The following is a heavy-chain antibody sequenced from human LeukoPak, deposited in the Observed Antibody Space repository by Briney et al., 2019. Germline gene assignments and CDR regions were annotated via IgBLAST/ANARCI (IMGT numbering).Heavy chain of an antibody. J-gene: IGHJ3*02. CDR2: ISGSGGST. D-gene: IGHD3-22*01. CDR1: GFTFSSYA. Sequence: GGSLRLPCAASGFTFSSYAMSWVRQAPGKGLEWVSAISGSGGSTYYADSVKGRFTISRDNSKNTLYLQMNSLRAEDTAVYYCAKDYDSSGYYLHDAFDIWGQGTMVTVSS. V-gene: IGHV3-23*01. CDR3: AKDYDSSGYYLHDAFDI.